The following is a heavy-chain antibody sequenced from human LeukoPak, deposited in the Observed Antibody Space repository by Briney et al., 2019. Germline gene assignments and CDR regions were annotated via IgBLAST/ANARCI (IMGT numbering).Heavy chain of an antibody. D-gene: IGHD1-26*01. J-gene: IGHJ4*02. CDR1: GVSISSYY. Sequence: PSETLSLTCTVSGVSISSYYWSWIRQPPGKGLEWIGYIYYSGSTNYNPSLKSRVTISVDTSKNQFSLKLSSVTAADTAVYYCARGGGIVGATYDYWGQGTLVTVSS. V-gene: IGHV4-59*01. CDR3: ARGGGIVGATYDY. CDR2: IYYSGST.